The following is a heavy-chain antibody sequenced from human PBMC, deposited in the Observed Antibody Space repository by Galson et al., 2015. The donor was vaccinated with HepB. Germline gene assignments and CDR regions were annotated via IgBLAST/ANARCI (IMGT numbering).Heavy chain of an antibody. CDR3: ARLGYCSTTSCYARDYYYYGMDV. J-gene: IGHJ6*02. CDR2: IYPDDSDT. V-gene: IGHV5-51*01. CDR1: GYSFTSYW. Sequence: QSGAEVKKPGESLKISCKGSGYSFTSYWIGWVRQMPGKGLEWMGTIYPDDSDTRYSPSFEGQVTISVDKSISTAYLQWSSLKASDTAIYYCARLGYCSTTSCYARDYYYYGMDVWGQGTTVTVSS. D-gene: IGHD2-2*01.